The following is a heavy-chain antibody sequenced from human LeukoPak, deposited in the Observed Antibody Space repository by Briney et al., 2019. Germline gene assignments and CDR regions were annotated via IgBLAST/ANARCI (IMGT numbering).Heavy chain of an antibody. CDR2: IYPGDSDT. D-gene: IGHD6-19*01. CDR1: GYSLTSYW. J-gene: IGHJ3*02. CDR3: ARLVAVAGNDAFDI. Sequence: GESLKISCKGSGYSLTSYWIGWVRQMPGKDLEWMGIIYPGDSDTRYSPSFQGQVTISADKSISTAYLQWSSLKASDTAMYYCARLVAVAGNDAFDIWGQGTMVTVSS. V-gene: IGHV5-51*01.